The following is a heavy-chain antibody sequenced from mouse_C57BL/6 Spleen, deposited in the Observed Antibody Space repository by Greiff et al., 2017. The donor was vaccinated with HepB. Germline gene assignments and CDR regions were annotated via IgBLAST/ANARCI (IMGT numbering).Heavy chain of an antibody. CDR3: ARGTGSKNWYFDV. CDR2: INPNNGGT. Sequence: EVQLQQSGPELVKPGASVKIPCKASGYTFTDYHMDWVKQSHGKSLEWIGDINPNNGGTIYNQKFKGKATLTVDKSSSTAYMELRSLPSEDTAVYYGARGTGSKNWYFDVWGTGTTVTVSS. D-gene: IGHD4-1*01. V-gene: IGHV1-18*01. J-gene: IGHJ1*03. CDR1: GYTFTDYH.